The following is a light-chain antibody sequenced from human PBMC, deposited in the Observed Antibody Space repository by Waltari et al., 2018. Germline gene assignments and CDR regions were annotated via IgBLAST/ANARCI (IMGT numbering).Light chain of an antibody. CDR2: DVS. J-gene: IGLJ2*01. Sequence: QSALTQPASVSGSPGQSITISCPGTTNDLGPYDYVSWYQNHPGNAPKLIIYDVSNRPSGVSSRFSGSKSGNTASLTVSGLQAEDEADYYCSSYTSTSTLVVFGGGTKLTVL. CDR1: TNDLGPYDY. CDR3: SSYTSTSTLVV. V-gene: IGLV2-14*03.